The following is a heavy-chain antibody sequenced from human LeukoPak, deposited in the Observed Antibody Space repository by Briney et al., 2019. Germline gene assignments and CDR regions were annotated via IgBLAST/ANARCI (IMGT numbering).Heavy chain of an antibody. V-gene: IGHV4-59*01. CDR1: GGSISSYY. CDR2: IYYSGST. D-gene: IGHD6-13*01. Sequence: PSETLSLTCTVSGGSISSYYWSWIRQPPGKRLEWIGYIYYSGSTNYNPSLKSRVTISVDTSKNQFSLKLSSVTAADTAVYYCARTTADDSWYNLYYYYYMDVWGKGTTVTISS. CDR3: ARTTADDSWYNLYYYYYMDV. J-gene: IGHJ6*03.